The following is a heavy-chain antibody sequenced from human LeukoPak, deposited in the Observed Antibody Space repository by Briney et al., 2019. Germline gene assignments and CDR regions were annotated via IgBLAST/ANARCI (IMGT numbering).Heavy chain of an antibody. CDR2: IHYSGST. CDR3: ARLPTGFPNWFDA. J-gene: IGHJ5*02. Sequence: ASETLSLTCTVSGGSISSSYSYNWGWIRRPPGKGLEWIAAIHYSGSTYYNPSLQSRVTQSVDTSKNQFSLSLISVTAADTAVYYCARLPTGFPNWFDAWGQGTLVTVSS. D-gene: IGHD2-8*02. CDR1: GGSISSSYSYN. V-gene: IGHV4-39*01.